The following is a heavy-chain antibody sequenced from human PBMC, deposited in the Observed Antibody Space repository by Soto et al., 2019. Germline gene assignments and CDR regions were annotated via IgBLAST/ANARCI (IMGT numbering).Heavy chain of an antibody. Sequence: GGSLRLSCAASGFTFSSYSMNWVRQAPGKGLEWVSYISSSSSTIYYAEPVKGRFTISRDNGKNSLYLQMNSLRDEDTAVYYCAREQHSSSWYFDYWGQGTLVTVSS. D-gene: IGHD6-13*01. V-gene: IGHV3-48*02. CDR2: ISSSSSTI. J-gene: IGHJ4*02. CDR3: AREQHSSSWYFDY. CDR1: GFTFSSYS.